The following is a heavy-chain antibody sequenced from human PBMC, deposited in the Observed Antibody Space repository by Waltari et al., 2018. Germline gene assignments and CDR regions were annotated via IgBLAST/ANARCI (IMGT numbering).Heavy chain of an antibody. CDR3: TSRSGGVGDY. CDR2: ISSSSSYI. Sequence: EVQLVASGGGLVKPGGSLRLSCAASGFTFGSDSMNWVRQAPGKGLEWVSSISSSSSYIYYADSVKGRFTISRDNAKNSLYLQMNSLRAEDTAVYYCTSRSGGVGDYWGQGTLVTVSS. V-gene: IGHV3-21*01. CDR1: GFTFGSDS. J-gene: IGHJ4*02. D-gene: IGHD6-25*01.